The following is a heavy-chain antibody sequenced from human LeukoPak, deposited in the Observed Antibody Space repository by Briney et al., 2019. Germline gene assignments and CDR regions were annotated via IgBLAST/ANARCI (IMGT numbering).Heavy chain of an antibody. Sequence: PSETLSLTCTVSGGSISSSSYYWSWIRQPPGKGLEWIGYIYYSGSTNYNPSLKSRVTISVDTSKNQFSLKLSSVTAADTAVYYCARDNYDSSGNLDYWGQGTLVTVSS. V-gene: IGHV4-61*01. CDR1: GGSISSSSYY. CDR3: ARDNYDSSGNLDY. J-gene: IGHJ4*02. CDR2: IYYSGST. D-gene: IGHD3-22*01.